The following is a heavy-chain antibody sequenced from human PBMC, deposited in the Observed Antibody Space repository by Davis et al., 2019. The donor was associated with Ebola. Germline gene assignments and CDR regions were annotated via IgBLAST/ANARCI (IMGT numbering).Heavy chain of an antibody. CDR3: ARDERGPRVGATRPFDY. D-gene: IGHD1-26*01. J-gene: IGHJ4*02. CDR1: GFTFSSYE. Sequence: GESLKISCAASGFTFSSYEMNWVRQAPGKGLEWVSYISSSGSTIYYADSVKGRFTISRDNAKNSLYLQMNSLRDEDTAVYYCARDERGPRVGATRPFDYWGQGTLVTVSS. CDR2: ISSSGSTI. V-gene: IGHV3-48*03.